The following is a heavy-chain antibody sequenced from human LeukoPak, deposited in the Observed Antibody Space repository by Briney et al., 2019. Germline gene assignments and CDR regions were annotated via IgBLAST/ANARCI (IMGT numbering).Heavy chain of an antibody. V-gene: IGHV1-46*01. CDR3: ALLGPQPTEFDY. D-gene: IGHD3-16*01. CDR2: INPSGGST. CDR1: GYTFTSYY. Sequence: GASVKVSCKASGYTFTSYYMHWVRQAPGQGLEWMGIINPSGGSTSYAQKFQGRVTMTRDTSTSTAYMELSSLRSEDTAVYYCALLGPQPTEFDYWGQGTLVTVSS. J-gene: IGHJ4*02.